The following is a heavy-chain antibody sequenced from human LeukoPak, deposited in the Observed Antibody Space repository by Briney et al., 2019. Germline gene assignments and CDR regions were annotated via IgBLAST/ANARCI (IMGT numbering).Heavy chain of an antibody. CDR1: GFTFSDYY. J-gene: IGHJ6*02. V-gene: IGHV3-11*01. Sequence: GGSLRLSCAASGFTFSDYYMSWIRQAPGKGLEWVSYISSSGSTIYYADSVKGRFTISRDNAKNSLYLQMNSLRAEDTAVYYCARASSYSSSWVYYYYGMDVWGQGTTVTVSS. CDR3: ARASSYSSSWVYYYYGMDV. D-gene: IGHD6-13*01. CDR2: ISSSGSTI.